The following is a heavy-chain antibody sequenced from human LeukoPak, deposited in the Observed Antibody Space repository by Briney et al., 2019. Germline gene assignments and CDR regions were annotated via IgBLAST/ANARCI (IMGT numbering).Heavy chain of an antibody. V-gene: IGHV4-39*07. J-gene: IGHJ5*02. D-gene: IGHD2-2*01. CDR1: GGSISSSSYY. CDR3: ASVDIVVVPAATKYWFDP. CDR2: IYYSGST. Sequence: SETLSLTCTVSGGSISSSSYYWGWMRQPPGKGLEWIGSIYYSGSTYYNPSLKSRVTTSVDTSKNQFSLKLSSVTAADTAVYYCASVDIVVVPAATKYWFDPWGQGTLVTVSS.